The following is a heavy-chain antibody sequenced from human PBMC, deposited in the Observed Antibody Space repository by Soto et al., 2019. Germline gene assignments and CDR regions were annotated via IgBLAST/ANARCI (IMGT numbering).Heavy chain of an antibody. V-gene: IGHV4-59*01. CDR3: ARGTHCSGGSCYSNYYYGMDV. D-gene: IGHD2-15*01. J-gene: IGHJ6*02. Sequence: TSETLSLTCTVSGGSISSYYWSWIRQPPGKGLEWIGYIYYSGSTNYNPSLKSRVTISVDTSKNQFSLELSSLRSEDTAVYYCARGTHCSGGSCYSNYYYGMDVWGQGTTVTVSS. CDR1: GGSISSYY. CDR2: IYYSGST.